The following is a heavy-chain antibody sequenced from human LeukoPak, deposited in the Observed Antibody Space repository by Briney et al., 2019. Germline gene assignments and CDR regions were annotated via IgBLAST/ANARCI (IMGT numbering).Heavy chain of an antibody. V-gene: IGHV4-59*12. CDR2: IYYSGST. CDR3: AREVAGYLGGYFDY. CDR1: GGSISNYY. D-gene: IGHD3-3*01. Sequence: SETLSLTCTVSGGSISNYYWSWIRQPPGKGLEWIGYIYYSGSTNYNPSLKSRVTISVDTSKNKFSLQLSSVTAADTAVYYCAREVAGYLGGYFDYWGQGILVTVSS. J-gene: IGHJ4*02.